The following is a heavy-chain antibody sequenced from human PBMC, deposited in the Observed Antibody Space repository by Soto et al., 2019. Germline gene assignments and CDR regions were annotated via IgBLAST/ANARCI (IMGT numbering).Heavy chain of an antibody. D-gene: IGHD4-17*01. Sequence: ASVKVSCKVSGYTLTELSMHWVRQAPGKGLEWMGGFDPEDGETIYAQKFQGRVTMTEDTSTSTAYMELRSLRSDDTAVYYCARDDLSYGGLDYCGQGTLVTVSS. J-gene: IGHJ4*02. CDR2: FDPEDGET. V-gene: IGHV1-24*01. CDR3: ARDDLSYGGLDY. CDR1: GYTLTELS.